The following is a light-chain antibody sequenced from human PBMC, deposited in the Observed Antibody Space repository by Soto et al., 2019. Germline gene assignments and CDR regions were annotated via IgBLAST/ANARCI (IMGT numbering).Light chain of an antibody. CDR2: GAS. CDR3: QQYGSPWT. CDR1: QSVWSSL. J-gene: IGKJ1*01. Sequence: ETVLTQSPGTLSLSPGERATLSCRASQSVWSSLLAWYQHKPGQTPRLLIYGASSRATGIPDRFSGSGSGTDFTLTISRLEPEDFAVYYCQQYGSPWTCGQGTKVEIK. V-gene: IGKV3-20*01.